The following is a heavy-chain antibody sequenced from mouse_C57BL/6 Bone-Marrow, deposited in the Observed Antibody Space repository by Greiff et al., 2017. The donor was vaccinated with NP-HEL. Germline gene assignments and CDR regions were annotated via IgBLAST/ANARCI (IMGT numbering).Heavy chain of an antibody. CDR3: ARLGNYWFAY. CDR1: GYTFTSYW. J-gene: IGHJ3*01. V-gene: IGHV1-69*01. Sequence: QVQLQQPGAELVMPGASVKLSCKASGYTFTSYWMHWVKQRPGQGLEWIGEIDPSDSYTNYNQKFKGKSTLTVDKSSSTAYMQLSSLTSEDSAVDYCARLGNYWFAYWGQGTLVTVSA. D-gene: IGHD2-1*01. CDR2: IDPSDSYT.